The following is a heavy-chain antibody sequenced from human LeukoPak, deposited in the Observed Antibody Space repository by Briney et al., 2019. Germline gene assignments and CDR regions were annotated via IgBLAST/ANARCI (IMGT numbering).Heavy chain of an antibody. Sequence: PSETLSLTCTVSGGSMTTHHWNWIRQTPGKGLEWIGYVFDSGRTKENPSLKSRVTLSADASKNQLSLRLSSVTAADTAVYYCTTIKRGNIFGYFDFWGQGILVTVSS. J-gene: IGHJ4*02. CDR2: VFDSGRT. D-gene: IGHD5-18*01. V-gene: IGHV4-59*11. CDR1: GGSMTTHH. CDR3: TTIKRGNIFGYFDF.